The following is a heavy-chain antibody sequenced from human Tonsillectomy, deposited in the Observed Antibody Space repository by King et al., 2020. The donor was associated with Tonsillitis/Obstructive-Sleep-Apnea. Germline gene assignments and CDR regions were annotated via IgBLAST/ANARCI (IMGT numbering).Heavy chain of an antibody. V-gene: IGHV3-53*01. D-gene: IGHD2-15*01. CDR1: GFTVSSNY. Sequence: VQLVESSGGLIQPGGSLRLSCAASGFTVSSNYMSWVRQAPGKGLEWVSVIYSGGSTYYADSVKGRFTISRDNSKNTLYLQMNSLRAEDTAVYYCAREEGEKGYCSGGSCYSYYYYYMDVWGKGTTVTVSS. CDR3: AREEGEKGYCSGGSCYSYYYYYMDV. CDR2: IYSGGST. J-gene: IGHJ6*03.